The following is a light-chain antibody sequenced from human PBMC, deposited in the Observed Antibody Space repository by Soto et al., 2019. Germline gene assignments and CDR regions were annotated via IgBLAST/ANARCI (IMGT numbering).Light chain of an antibody. V-gene: IGLV2-8*01. CDR3: SSYVSGNNFV. CDR2: EVN. J-gene: IGLJ1*01. CDR1: SSDVGGYNY. Sequence: QAVVTQPPSASGSPGQSVTISCTGTSSDVGGYNYVSWYQQHPGKAPKLMIYEVNKRPSGVPDRFSGSKSSNTASLTVSGLQAEDEADYYCSSYVSGNNFVFGTGTKLTVL.